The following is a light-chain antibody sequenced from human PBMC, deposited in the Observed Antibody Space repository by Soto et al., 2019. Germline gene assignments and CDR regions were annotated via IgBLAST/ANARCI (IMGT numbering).Light chain of an antibody. V-gene: IGKV3-20*01. Sequence: EIVLTQSPGTLSLSPGERATLSCRASQSVSSSYLAWYQQKPGQAPRLLIYGASSRATGIPDRFSGSGSETNLNLTINKLEHEDLAVSSCTPSGRSPTFGQGTKVEIK. CDR2: GAS. CDR1: QSVSSSY. CDR3: TPSGRSPT. J-gene: IGKJ1*01.